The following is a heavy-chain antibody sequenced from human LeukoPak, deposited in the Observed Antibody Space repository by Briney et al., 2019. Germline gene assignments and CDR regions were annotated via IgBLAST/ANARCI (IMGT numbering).Heavy chain of an antibody. Sequence: GGSLRLSCAASGFTFSSYAMHWVRQAPGKGLEWVAVISYDGSNKYYADSVKGRFTISRDNSKNTLYLQMNSLRAEDTAVYYCARSYYDFWSGYYTIHDAFDIWGQGTMVTVSS. CDR3: ARSYYDFWSGYYTIHDAFDI. D-gene: IGHD3-3*01. V-gene: IGHV3-30*04. J-gene: IGHJ3*02. CDR1: GFTFSSYA. CDR2: ISYDGSNK.